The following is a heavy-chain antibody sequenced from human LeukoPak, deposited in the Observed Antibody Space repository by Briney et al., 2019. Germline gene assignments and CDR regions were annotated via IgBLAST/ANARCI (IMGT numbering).Heavy chain of an antibody. CDR3: SSSGSRWDYFDY. D-gene: IGHD6-13*01. CDR1: GFTFANAW. J-gene: IGHJ4*02. CDR2: IKRKNDGGAT. Sequence: GGSLRLSCAVSGFTFANAWMTWVRQAPGKGLEWVGRIKRKNDGGATDYATPVKGRFTISRDDSINTLYLQMNSLKTEDTAVYYCSSSGSRWDYFDYWGQGALVTVSS. V-gene: IGHV3-15*01.